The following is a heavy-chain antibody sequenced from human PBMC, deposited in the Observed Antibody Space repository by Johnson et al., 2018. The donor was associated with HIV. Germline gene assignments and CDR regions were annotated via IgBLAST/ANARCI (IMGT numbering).Heavy chain of an antibody. CDR3: AREYEAFDI. V-gene: IGHV3-7*03. CDR2: IKQDGSET. CDR1: GFSFRSYW. J-gene: IGHJ3*02. Sequence: VQLVESGGGLVRPGGSLRLSCAASGFSFRSYWMSWVRQAPGKGLEWVANIKQDGSETFYADSVKGRFIISRDNAKNSLYLQMNSRRAEDTAVYYCAREYEAFDIWGQGTMVTVSS.